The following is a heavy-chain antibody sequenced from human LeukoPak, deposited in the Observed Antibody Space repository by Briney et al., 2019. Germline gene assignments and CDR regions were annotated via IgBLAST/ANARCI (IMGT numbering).Heavy chain of an antibody. CDR3: ARATVTALGAFDI. CDR1: GFTSSDYY. CDR2: ISSSSSYT. J-gene: IGHJ3*02. D-gene: IGHD4-17*01. Sequence: KPGGSLRLSCAASGFTSSDYYMSWIRQAPGKGLEWVSYISSSSSYTNYADSVKGRFTISRDNAKNSLYLQMNSLRAEDTAVYYCARATVTALGAFDIWGQGTMVTVSS. V-gene: IGHV3-11*06.